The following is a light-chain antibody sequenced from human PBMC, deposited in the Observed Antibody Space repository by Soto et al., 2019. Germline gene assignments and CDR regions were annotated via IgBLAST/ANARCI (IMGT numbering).Light chain of an antibody. J-gene: IGKJ4*01. V-gene: IGKV3-20*01. CDR2: DAS. CDR1: QSVSSSY. CDR3: LQYGRAPFT. Sequence: EIVLTQSPGTLSLSPGERATLSCRASQSVSSSYLAWYQQVPGQAPRLLIYDASSRATGIPDRFSGSGSGTAFTLTISRLEPEDFAMNYCLQYGRAPFTFGGGTKVAIK.